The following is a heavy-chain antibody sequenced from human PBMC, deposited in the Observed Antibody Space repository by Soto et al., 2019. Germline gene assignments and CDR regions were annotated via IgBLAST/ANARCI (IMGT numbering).Heavy chain of an antibody. CDR1: GFTFSDYY. D-gene: IGHD3-3*01. J-gene: IGHJ4*02. CDR2: ISSSGSTI. Sequence: GGSLRLSCAASGFTFSDYYMSWIRQAPGKGLEWVSYISSSGSTIYYADSVKGRFTISRDNAKNSLYLQMNSLRAEDTAVYYCASPAYHDFWSGHPLRYWGQGTLVTVSS. V-gene: IGHV3-11*01. CDR3: ASPAYHDFWSGHPLRY.